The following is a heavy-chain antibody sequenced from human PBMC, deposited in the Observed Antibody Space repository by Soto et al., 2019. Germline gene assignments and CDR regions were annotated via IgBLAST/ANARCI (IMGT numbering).Heavy chain of an antibody. CDR1: GGTFSNYA. Sequence: QVRLVQSGAEVKKPGSSVKVSCKASGGTFSNYAISWVRQAPGQGLEWMGGIILPFGTPNYAQKFQGRVTITADESMTTAYMELSGLRSEDTAVYYCASAPDYAGYFDYWGRGTLVTVSS. V-gene: IGHV1-69*12. CDR2: IILPFGTP. CDR3: ASAPDYAGYFDY. D-gene: IGHD4-17*01. J-gene: IGHJ4*02.